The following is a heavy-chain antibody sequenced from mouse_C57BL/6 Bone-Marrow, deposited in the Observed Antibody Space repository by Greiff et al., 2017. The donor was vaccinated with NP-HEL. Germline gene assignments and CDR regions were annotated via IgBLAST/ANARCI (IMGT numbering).Heavy chain of an antibody. Sequence: VQLQQSGAELVKPGASVKLSCKASGYTFTSYWMHWVKQRPGQGLEWIGMIHPNSGSTNYNEKFKSKATLTVDKSSSTSYMQLSSLTSEDSAVYDCARRNYDYDPYFDYWGQGTTLTVSS. CDR1: GYTFTSYW. CDR3: ARRNYDYDPYFDY. J-gene: IGHJ2*01. D-gene: IGHD2-4*01. V-gene: IGHV1-64*01. CDR2: IHPNSGST.